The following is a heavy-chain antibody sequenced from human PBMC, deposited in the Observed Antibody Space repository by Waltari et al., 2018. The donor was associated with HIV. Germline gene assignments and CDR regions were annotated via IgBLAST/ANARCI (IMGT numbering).Heavy chain of an antibody. Sequence: QVQLQQWGAGLLKPSETPLLKPSDTLSLTCVVNGGSFSGWYWSWIRQPPEKGPELIGEINHSGSTNYNSSLKSRVTISVDTSKNQFSLKMTSVTAADTAVYYCARGGDSMIPGGYFDFWGRGTLVTVSS. D-gene: IGHD6-13*01. CDR2: INHSGST. CDR3: ARGGDSMIPGGYFDF. V-gene: IGHV4-34*01. J-gene: IGHJ2*01. CDR1: GGSFSGWY.